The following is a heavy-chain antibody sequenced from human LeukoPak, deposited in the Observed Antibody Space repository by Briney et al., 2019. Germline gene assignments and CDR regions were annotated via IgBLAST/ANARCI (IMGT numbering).Heavy chain of an antibody. CDR1: GGTFANYA. D-gene: IGHD3-3*01. V-gene: IGHV1-69*13. J-gene: IGHJ4*02. CDR3: AKGHDDFRQFDY. Sequence: SVKVSCKASGGTFANYAISXXRXXXXXXXXXMGGXIPIFGTGXSXXXXLXXLTXTXDESTRTTYMELSSLTSEDTAVYYCAKGHDDFRQFDYWGQGTLITVSS. CDR2: XIPIFGTG.